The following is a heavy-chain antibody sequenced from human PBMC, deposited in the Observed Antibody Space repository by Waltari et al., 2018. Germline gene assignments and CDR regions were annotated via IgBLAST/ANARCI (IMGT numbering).Heavy chain of an antibody. V-gene: IGHV1-69*06. D-gene: IGHD3-9*01. CDR1: GGTFSSYA. Sequence: GSSVKVSCKASGGTFSSYAISWVRQAPGQGLEWMGGIIPIFGTANYAQKFQGRVTITADKSTSTAYRELSSLRSEDTAVYYCATSTILTEYLYYYYYMDVWGKGTTVTVSS. J-gene: IGHJ6*03. CDR2: IIPIFGTA. CDR3: ATSTILTEYLYYYYYMDV.